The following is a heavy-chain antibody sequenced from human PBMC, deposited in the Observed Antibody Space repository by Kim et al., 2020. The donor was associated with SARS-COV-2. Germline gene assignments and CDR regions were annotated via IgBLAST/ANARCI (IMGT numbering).Heavy chain of an antibody. Sequence: KSRVTISVDTSKNQFSLKLSSVTAADTAVYYCARGLSSSWYAYYYYGMDVWGQGTTVTVSS. CDR3: ARGLSSSWYAYYYYGMDV. J-gene: IGHJ6*02. D-gene: IGHD6-13*01. V-gene: IGHV4-39*01.